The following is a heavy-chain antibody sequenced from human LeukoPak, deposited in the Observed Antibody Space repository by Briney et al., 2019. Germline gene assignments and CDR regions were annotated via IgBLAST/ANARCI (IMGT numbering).Heavy chain of an antibody. CDR1: GGSISSSSYY. CDR2: IYHSGST. Sequence: SETLSLTCTVSGGSISSSSYYWGWIRQPPGKGLEWIGSIYHSGSTYYNPSLKSRVTISVDTSKNQFSLKLSSVTAADTAVYYCARWESDEYFQHWGQGTLVTVSS. J-gene: IGHJ1*01. V-gene: IGHV4-39*07. CDR3: ARWESDEYFQH. D-gene: IGHD1-26*01.